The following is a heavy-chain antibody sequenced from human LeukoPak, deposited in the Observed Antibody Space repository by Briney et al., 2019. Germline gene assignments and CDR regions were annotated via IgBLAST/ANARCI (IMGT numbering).Heavy chain of an antibody. V-gene: IGHV1-2*02. Sequence: ASVKVSCKASGYTFTGYYMHWVRQAPGQGLEWMGWINPNSGGTNYAQKFQGRVTMTRNTSISTAYMELSSPRSEDTAVYYCARGGLLWFGQGGNYYGMDVWGQGTTVTVSS. CDR3: ARGGLLWFGQGGNYYGMDV. J-gene: IGHJ6*02. CDR2: INPNSGGT. CDR1: GYTFTGYY. D-gene: IGHD3-10*01.